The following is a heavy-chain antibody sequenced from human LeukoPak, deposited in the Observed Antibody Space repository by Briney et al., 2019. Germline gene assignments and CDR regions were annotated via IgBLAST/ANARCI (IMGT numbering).Heavy chain of an antibody. CDR1: GFTFSSYD. Sequence: GGSLRLSCAACGFTFSSYDMHWVRQATGKGLEWVSAIGTAGDTYYPGSVKGQFTISRENAKNSLYLQMNSLRAEDTTVYYCARDCWDYGSGSYCGIDYWGQGTLVTVSS. D-gene: IGHD3-10*01. V-gene: IGHV3-13*03. J-gene: IGHJ4*02. CDR2: IGTAGDT. CDR3: ARDCWDYGSGSYCGIDY.